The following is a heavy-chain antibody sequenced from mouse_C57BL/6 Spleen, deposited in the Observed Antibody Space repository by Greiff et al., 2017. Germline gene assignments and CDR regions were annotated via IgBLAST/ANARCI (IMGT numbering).Heavy chain of an antibody. CDR3: ARDSSGYGFAY. Sequence: QVQLQQSGPELVKPGASVKISCKASGYAFSSSWMNWVKQRPGKGLEWIGRIYPGDGDTNYNGKFKGKATLTAAKSSSTAYMQLSSLTSEDSAVYFCARDSSGYGFAYWGQGTLVTVSA. J-gene: IGHJ3*01. D-gene: IGHD3-2*02. V-gene: IGHV1-82*01. CDR2: IYPGDGDT. CDR1: GYAFSSSW.